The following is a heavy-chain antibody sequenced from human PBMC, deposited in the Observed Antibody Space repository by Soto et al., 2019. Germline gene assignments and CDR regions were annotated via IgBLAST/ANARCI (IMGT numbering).Heavy chain of an antibody. CDR2: ISFQGTND. D-gene: IGHD3-22*01. J-gene: IGHJ4*02. Sequence: QVQLVESGGGVVQPGGSLRLSCAGYGFDFNNYGMYWIRQAPGKGLEWVAFISFQGTNDYYAEAVKGRFTISKDYSKKTLFLQMNSLRADDTAMYYCVKLMFDHDSSGFSGDYWGQGTLVTVS. CDR3: VKLMFDHDSSGFSGDY. V-gene: IGHV3-30*18. CDR1: GFDFNNYG.